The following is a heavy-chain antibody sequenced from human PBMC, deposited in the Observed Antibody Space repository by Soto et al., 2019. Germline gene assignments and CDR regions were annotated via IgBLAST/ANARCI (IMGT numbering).Heavy chain of an antibody. CDR1: GGSISSGGYY. D-gene: IGHD3-22*01. CDR3: AGDSYYYDSTPDAFDI. Sequence: PSETLSLTCTVSGGSISSGGYYWSWIRQHPGKGLEWIGYIYYSGSTYYNPSLKSRVTISVDTSKNQFSLKLSSVTAADTAVYYCAGDSYYYDSTPDAFDIWGQGTMVTVSS. V-gene: IGHV4-31*03. CDR2: IYYSGST. J-gene: IGHJ3*02.